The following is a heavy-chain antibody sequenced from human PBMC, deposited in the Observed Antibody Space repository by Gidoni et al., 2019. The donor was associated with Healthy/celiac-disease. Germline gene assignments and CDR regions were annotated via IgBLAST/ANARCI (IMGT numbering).Heavy chain of an antibody. Sequence: EVQLVESGGGLVQPGGSLRLSCAASGFTFSSYWMSWVRQAPGKGLEGVANIKQDGSEKYYVDSVKGRFTISRDNAKNSLYLQMNSLRAEDTAVYYCASLRNYYYYYYMDVWGKGTTVTVSS. V-gene: IGHV3-7*01. CDR3: ASLRNYYYYYYMDV. J-gene: IGHJ6*03. CDR1: GFTFSSYW. D-gene: IGHD4-4*01. CDR2: IKQDGSEK.